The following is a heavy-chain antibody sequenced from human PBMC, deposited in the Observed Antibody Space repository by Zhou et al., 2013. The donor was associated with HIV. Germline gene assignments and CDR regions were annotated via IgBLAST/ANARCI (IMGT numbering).Heavy chain of an antibody. D-gene: IGHD4-4*01. V-gene: IGHV1-69*15. J-gene: IGHJ5*02. Sequence: QVQLVQSGAEVKKPGSSVKVPCKASGGTFSSYAINWVRQAPGQGLEWMGRIIPMFGSANYAQKFQGRVTITADESTTTAYMELSRLRSEDTAVYYCARAPHYSNYWFDPWGQGTLVTVSS. CDR2: IIPMFGSA. CDR3: ARAPHYSNYWFDP. CDR1: GGTFSSYA.